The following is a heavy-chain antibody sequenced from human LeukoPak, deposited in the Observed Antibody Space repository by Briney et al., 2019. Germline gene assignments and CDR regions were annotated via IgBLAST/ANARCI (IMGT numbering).Heavy chain of an antibody. CDR1: GGTFCSYT. V-gene: IGHV1-2*02. J-gene: IGHJ1*01. CDR2: IKLNSGDT. CDR3: ARDPGIAVSGKYLQH. Sequence: ASVKVSCKASGGTFCSYTISWVRQAPGQGLEWMGWIKLNSGDTNYAQKFQGRVTMTRDTSISTTYMEVSRLRSDDTAVYYCARDPGIAVSGKYLQHWGQGTLVTVSS. D-gene: IGHD6-19*01.